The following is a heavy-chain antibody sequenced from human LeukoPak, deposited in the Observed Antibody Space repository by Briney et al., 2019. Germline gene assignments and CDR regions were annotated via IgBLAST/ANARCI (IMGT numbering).Heavy chain of an antibody. CDR2: INPNSGGT. CDR1: GYTFTGYY. CDR3: ARDVTNIVVVPAATFGYYYYGMDV. Sequence: ASVKVSCKASGYTFTGYYMHWVRQAPGQGLEWMGWINPNSGGTNYAQKFQGRVIMTRDTSISTAYMELSRLRSDDTAVYYCARDVTNIVVVPAATFGYYYYGMDVWGQGTTVTVSS. D-gene: IGHD2-2*01. V-gene: IGHV1-2*02. J-gene: IGHJ6*02.